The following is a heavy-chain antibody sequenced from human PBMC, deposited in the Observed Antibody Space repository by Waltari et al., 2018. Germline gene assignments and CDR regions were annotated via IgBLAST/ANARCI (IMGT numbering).Heavy chain of an antibody. CDR3: AREPSPDSSGYFYYYMDV. D-gene: IGHD3-22*01. Sequence: GFTFSRYWMHWVRQAPGKGLVWVSRINSDGSGTIYADSVKGRFTISRDNAKNTLYLQLNSLRVEDTAVYYCAREPSPDSSGYFYYYMDVWGKGTTVTVSS. CDR1: GFTFSRYW. V-gene: IGHV3-74*01. J-gene: IGHJ6*03. CDR2: INSDGSGT.